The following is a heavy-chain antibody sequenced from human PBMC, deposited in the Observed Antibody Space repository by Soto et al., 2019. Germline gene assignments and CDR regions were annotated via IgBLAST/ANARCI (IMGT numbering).Heavy chain of an antibody. CDR1: GFTFSSYA. CDR3: AKALGELSPESYDY. CDR2: ISYDGSDK. Sequence: QVQLVESGGGVVQPGRSLRLSCAASGFTFSSYAMHWVLQAPGKGLEWVAVISYDGSDKYYADSVKGRFTISRDNSKTTLKLQMNSLRADDTAVYYCAKALGELSPESYDYWGQGTLITVSS. V-gene: IGHV3-30*18. D-gene: IGHD3-16*02. J-gene: IGHJ4*02.